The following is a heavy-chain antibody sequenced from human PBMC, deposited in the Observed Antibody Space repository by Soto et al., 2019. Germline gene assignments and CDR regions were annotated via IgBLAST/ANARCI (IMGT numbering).Heavy chain of an antibody. J-gene: IGHJ6*02. Sequence: QVQVVQSGVEVRRPGSSVKVSCKASGDTFKNCVISWVRQAPGQGLEWMGGIIPLFGTTDFAQRFQGRLTITTDESTNTANMELSRLRSEDTATYYGAAELGFGKLCVVWGQGTTVSVSS. D-gene: IGHD3-10*01. CDR1: GDTFKNCV. CDR3: AAELGFGKLCVV. V-gene: IGHV1-69*01. CDR2: IIPLFGTT.